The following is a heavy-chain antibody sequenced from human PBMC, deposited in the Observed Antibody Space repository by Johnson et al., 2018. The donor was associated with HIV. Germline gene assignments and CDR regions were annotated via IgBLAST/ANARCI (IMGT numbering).Heavy chain of an antibody. D-gene: IGHD3-3*01. CDR1: GFTFGSYA. V-gene: IGHV3-30-3*02. CDR3: AKPQWVSSGAFDI. Sequence: QVQLVESGAGVVQPGRSLRLSCAASGFTFGSYAMHWVRQAPGTGLAWVAVISYDGSNKYYSVSVTGRFSISRDNSKNTLYLQMNNLTAEETAVYYCAKPQWVSSGAFDIWGQGTMVTVSS. J-gene: IGHJ3*02. CDR2: ISYDGSNK.